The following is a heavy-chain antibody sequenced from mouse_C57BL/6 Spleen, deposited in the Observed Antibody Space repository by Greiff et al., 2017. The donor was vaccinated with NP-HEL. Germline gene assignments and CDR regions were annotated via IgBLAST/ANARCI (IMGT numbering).Heavy chain of an antibody. CDR3: ARAPYGYGFDY. CDR2: ISDGGSYT. CDR1: GFTFSSYA. J-gene: IGHJ2*01. Sequence: EVMLVESGGGLVKPGGSLKLSCAASGFTFSSYAMSWVRQTPEKRLAWVATISDGGSYTYYPDNVKGRFTISRDNAKNNLYLQMSHLKSEDTAMYYCARAPYGYGFDYWGQGTTLTVSS. V-gene: IGHV5-4*03. D-gene: IGHD2-2*01.